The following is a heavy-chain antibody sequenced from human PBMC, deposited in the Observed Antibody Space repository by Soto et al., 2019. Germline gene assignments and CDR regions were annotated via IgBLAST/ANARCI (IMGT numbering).Heavy chain of an antibody. CDR2: INPSGGST. D-gene: IGHD3-10*01. CDR3: ARTLWFGELWAPFAY. V-gene: IGHV1-46*01. CDR1: GYTFTSHY. J-gene: IGHJ4*02. Sequence: QVQLVQSGAEVKKPGASVKVSCKASGYTFTSHYIHWVRQAPGQGLEWMGIINPSGGSTSYAQKFQRRFTMTRDTSTSTVYMELSSLRSEDTAVYYCARTLWFGELWAPFAYWGQGTLVTVSS.